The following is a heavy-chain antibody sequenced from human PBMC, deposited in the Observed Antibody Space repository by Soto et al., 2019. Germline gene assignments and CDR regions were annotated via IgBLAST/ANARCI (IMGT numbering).Heavy chain of an antibody. J-gene: IGHJ4*02. Sequence: SETLSLTCTVSGGSISSYCWSWIRQPPGKGLEWIGYIYYSGSTNYNPSLKSRVTISVDTSKNQFSLKLSSVTAADTAVYYCARDLDLGHLDYWGQGTLVTVSS. CDR3: ARDLDLGHLDY. CDR2: IYYSGST. V-gene: IGHV4-59*01. CDR1: GGSISSYC. D-gene: IGHD3-9*01.